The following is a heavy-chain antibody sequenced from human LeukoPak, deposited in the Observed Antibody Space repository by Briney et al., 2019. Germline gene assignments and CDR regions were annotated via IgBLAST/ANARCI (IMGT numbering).Heavy chain of an antibody. CDR1: GFTFRGYP. V-gene: IGHV3-23*01. Sequence: GGSLRLSCEASGFTFRGYPMTWVRQTPGKGLEWVSAITGSGGTTQNADSVKGRFTISRDNSKNTLYLQMSSLRADDTAVYYCAKYHSPSGGKALDVWGKGTTVTVSS. J-gene: IGHJ6*04. CDR3: AKYHSPSGGKALDV. CDR2: ITGSGGTT. D-gene: IGHD3-10*01.